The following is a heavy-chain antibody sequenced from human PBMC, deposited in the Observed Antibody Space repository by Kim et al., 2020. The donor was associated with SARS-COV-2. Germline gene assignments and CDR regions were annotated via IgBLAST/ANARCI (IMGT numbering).Heavy chain of an antibody. CDR3: AKVSSRWSHLGAFDI. Sequence: GGSLRLSCAASGFTFSSYGMHWVRQAPGKGLEWVAVISYDGSNKYYADSVKGRFTISRDNSKNTLYLQMNSLRAEDTAVYYCAKVSSRWSHLGAFDIWGQGTMVTFSS. V-gene: IGHV3-30*18. CDR2: ISYDGSNK. D-gene: IGHD3-16*02. CDR1: GFTFSSYG. J-gene: IGHJ3*02.